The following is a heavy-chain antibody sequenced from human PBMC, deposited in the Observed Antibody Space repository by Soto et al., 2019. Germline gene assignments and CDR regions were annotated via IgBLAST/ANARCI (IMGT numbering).Heavy chain of an antibody. CDR1: RFTFTSSA. V-gene: IGHV1-58*02. Sequence: SVKVSCKASRFTFTSSAMQWVRQARGQRLERIGWIVVGSGNTNYAQKFQERVTITRDMSTSTAYMELSSLRSEDTAVYYCAAVAVAGNFDYWGQGTLVTVSS. D-gene: IGHD6-19*01. J-gene: IGHJ4*02. CDR3: AAVAVAGNFDY. CDR2: IVVGSGNT.